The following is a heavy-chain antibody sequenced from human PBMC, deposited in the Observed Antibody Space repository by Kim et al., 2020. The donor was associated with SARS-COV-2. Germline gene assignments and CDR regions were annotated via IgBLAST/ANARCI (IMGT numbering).Heavy chain of an antibody. CDR2: IYYSGST. J-gene: IGHJ6*02. CDR3: ARALNHYGMDV. CDR1: GGSVSSGSYY. Sequence: SETLSLTCTVSGGSVSSGSYYWSWIRQPPGKGLEWIGYIYYSGSTNYNPSLKSRVTISVDTSKNQFSLKLSSVTAADTAVYYCARALNHYGMDVWGQGTTVTVSS. V-gene: IGHV4-61*01.